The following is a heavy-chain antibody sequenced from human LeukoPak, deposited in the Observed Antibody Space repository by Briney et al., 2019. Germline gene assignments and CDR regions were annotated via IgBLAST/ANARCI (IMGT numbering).Heavy chain of an antibody. D-gene: IGHD3-22*01. CDR3: ARGGPDSSGYYYYYYYHGMDV. CDR2: INHSGST. V-gene: IGHV4-34*01. CDR1: GGSFSGYY. J-gene: IGHJ6*02. Sequence: SETLSLTCAVYGGSFSGYYWSWIRQPPGKGLGWIGQINHSGSTNYNPSLKSRVTISVDTSKNQFSLKLSSVTAADTAVYYCARGGPDSSGYYYYYYYHGMDVWGQGTTVTVSS.